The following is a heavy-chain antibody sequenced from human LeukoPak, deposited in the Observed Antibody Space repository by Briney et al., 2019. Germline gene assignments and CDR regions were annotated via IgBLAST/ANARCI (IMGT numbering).Heavy chain of an antibody. CDR3: ARTITIFGVVTYDY. V-gene: IGHV4-34*01. CDR2: INHSGST. Sequence: PSETLSLTCAVYGGSFSGYYWSWIRQPPGKGLEWIGEINHSGSTNYNPSLESRVTISVDTSKNQFSLKLSSVTAADTAVYYCARTITIFGVVTYDYWGQGTLVTVSS. D-gene: IGHD3-3*01. CDR1: GGSFSGYY. J-gene: IGHJ4*02.